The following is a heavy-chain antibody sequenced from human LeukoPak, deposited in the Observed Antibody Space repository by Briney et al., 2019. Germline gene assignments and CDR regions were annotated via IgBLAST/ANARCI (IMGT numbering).Heavy chain of an antibody. V-gene: IGHV3-7*01. CDR1: GFTFSSYW. Sequence: SGGSLRLSCAASGFTFSSYWMSWVRQAPGKGLEWVANIKQDGSEKYYVDSVKGRFAISRDNAKNSLYLQMNSLRAEDTAVYYCARESDYGAFDIWGQGTMVTVSS. D-gene: IGHD3-16*01. CDR3: ARESDYGAFDI. J-gene: IGHJ3*02. CDR2: IKQDGSEK.